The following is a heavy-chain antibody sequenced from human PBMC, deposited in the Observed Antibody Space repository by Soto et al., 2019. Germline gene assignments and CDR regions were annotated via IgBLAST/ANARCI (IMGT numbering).Heavy chain of an antibody. CDR2: IYWDDDK. CDR3: AHRGGIRQEFDF. Sequence: SGPTLVNPTQTLTLTCTFSGFSLSISGVAVGWIRQPPGKALEWLALIYWDDDKRYTPSLKSRLTITKDTSKNQVVLTKTNMDPVDTATYYCAHRGGIRQEFDFWGPGAQVTVSS. J-gene: IGHJ4*02. V-gene: IGHV2-5*02. CDR1: GFSLSISGVA. D-gene: IGHD1-26*01.